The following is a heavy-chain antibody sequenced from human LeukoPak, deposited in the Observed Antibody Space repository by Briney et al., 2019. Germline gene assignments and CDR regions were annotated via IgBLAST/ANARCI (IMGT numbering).Heavy chain of an antibody. Sequence: GGSLRLSCAASGFTVSSNYMSWVRQAPGKGLEWVSFIYSGGSTYYADSVKGRFTISRDNSKNTLYLQMNSLRAEDTAVYYCAKDHRSDIVVVPVDYWGQGTLVTVSS. CDR2: IYSGGST. J-gene: IGHJ4*02. V-gene: IGHV3-53*01. CDR3: AKDHRSDIVVVPVDY. CDR1: GFTVSSNY. D-gene: IGHD2-2*01.